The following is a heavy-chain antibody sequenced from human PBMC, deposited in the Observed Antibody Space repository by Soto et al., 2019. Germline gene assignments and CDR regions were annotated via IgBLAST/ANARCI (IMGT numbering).Heavy chain of an antibody. D-gene: IGHD3-22*01. CDR1: GGTFSSYA. J-gene: IGHJ3*02. V-gene: IGHV1-69*06. CDR2: IIPIFGTA. Sequence: QVQLVQSGAEVKKPGSSVKVSCKASGGTFSSYAISWVRQAPGQGLEWMGGIIPIFGTANYAQKFQGRVTITADKSTSTAYMELSSLRSEDTAVYYCAIQDPYNYDSSGTGAFDIWGQGTTVTVSS. CDR3: AIQDPYNYDSSGTGAFDI.